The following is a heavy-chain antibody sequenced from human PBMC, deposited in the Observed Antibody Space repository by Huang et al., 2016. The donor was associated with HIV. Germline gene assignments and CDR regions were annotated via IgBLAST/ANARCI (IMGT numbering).Heavy chain of an antibody. V-gene: IGHV1-69*13. CDR2: LMPVLDSP. Sequence: QVQLLQSGAEVKKPGSSVKVSCKASGGPFRSYSIAWVRQAPGQGLEWMASLMPVLDSPNYAQKLQGRVIVTADESTSTVYMELRDLRPDDTAVYFCARGSLEYSVSSSLDYWGQGTHVTVSS. CDR1: GGPFRSYS. J-gene: IGHJ4*02. D-gene: IGHD4-4*01. CDR3: ARGSLEYSVSSSLDY.